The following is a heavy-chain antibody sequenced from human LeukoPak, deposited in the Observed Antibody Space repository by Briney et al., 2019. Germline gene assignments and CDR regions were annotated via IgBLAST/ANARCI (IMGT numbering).Heavy chain of an antibody. Sequence: GGSLRLSCAVSGFTFSNAWMSWVRPAPGKGLEWVGRIKSKTDGGTTDYAAPVKGRFTISRDDSKNTLYLQMNSLKTEDTAVYYCTTVPQYSGYVDYWGQGTLVTVSS. V-gene: IGHV3-15*01. CDR1: GFTFSNAW. D-gene: IGHD5-12*01. CDR2: IKSKTDGGTT. CDR3: TTVPQYSGYVDY. J-gene: IGHJ4*02.